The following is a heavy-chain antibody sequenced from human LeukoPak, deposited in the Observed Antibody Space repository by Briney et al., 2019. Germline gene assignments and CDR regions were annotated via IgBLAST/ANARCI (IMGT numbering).Heavy chain of an antibody. CDR2: IYYSGST. V-gene: IGHV4-39*07. Sequence: PSETLSLTCTVSGGSISSSSYYWGWIRQPPGKGLEWIGSIYYSGSTYYNPSLKSRVTISVDTSKNQFSLKLSSVTAEDTAVYYCARAYGSYNYFDYWGQGTLVTVSS. CDR1: GGSISSSSYY. J-gene: IGHJ4*02. D-gene: IGHD3-10*01. CDR3: ARAYGSYNYFDY.